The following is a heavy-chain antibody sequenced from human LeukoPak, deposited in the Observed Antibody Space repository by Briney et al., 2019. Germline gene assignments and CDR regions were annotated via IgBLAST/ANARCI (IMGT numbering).Heavy chain of an antibody. CDR2: IYSDGST. D-gene: IGHD3-10*01. J-gene: IGHJ5*02. Sequence: SGGSLRLSCVASGFTVRSNYISWVRQAPGKGLEWVSVIYSDGSTYYSDPVKGRFTISRDNSKNTLYLQMNSLRAEDTAVYYCARGVCYGSGTGGNWFDPWGQGTLVTVSS. CDR1: GFTVRSNY. V-gene: IGHV3-66*02. CDR3: ARGVCYGSGTGGNWFDP.